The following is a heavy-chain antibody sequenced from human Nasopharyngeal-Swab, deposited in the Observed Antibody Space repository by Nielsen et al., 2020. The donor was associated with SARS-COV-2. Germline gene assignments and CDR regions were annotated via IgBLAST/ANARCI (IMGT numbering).Heavy chain of an antibody. J-gene: IGHJ4*02. V-gene: IGHV3-66*02. CDR3: ARGKYRITEFHY. Sequence: LSLTCAASGFIVSNTYLSWVRQAPGKGLEWVSLIYSGGNTYYADSVKGRFTTSRDTSKNTLYLQMNSLRTEDTAIYYCARGKYRITEFHYWGQGTLVTVSS. CDR2: IYSGGNT. CDR1: GFIVSNTY. D-gene: IGHD6-6*01.